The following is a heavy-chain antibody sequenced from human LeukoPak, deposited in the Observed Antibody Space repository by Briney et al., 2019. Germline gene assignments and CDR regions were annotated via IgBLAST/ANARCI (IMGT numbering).Heavy chain of an antibody. V-gene: IGHV3-23*01. D-gene: IGHD1-20*01. J-gene: IGHJ6*03. CDR3: AKPPNWNPEGYYYYYMDV. CDR1: GSTFSSYA. Sequence: GGSLRLSCAASGSTFSSYAMSWVRQAPGKGLEWVSAISGSGGSTYYADSVKGRFTISRDNSKNTLYLQMNSLRAEDTAVYYCAKPPNWNPEGYYYYYMDVWGKGTTVTVSS. CDR2: ISGSGGST.